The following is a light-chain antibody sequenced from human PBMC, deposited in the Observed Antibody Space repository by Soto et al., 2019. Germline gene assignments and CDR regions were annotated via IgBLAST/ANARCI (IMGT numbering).Light chain of an antibody. CDR3: QQSYSTPPS. Sequence: DIQMTQSPSSLSASVGDRVTITCRASQSFSSYLNWYQQKPGKAPKLLIYAASSLQSGGPSRFSGSGSGTDFTLTISSLQPEDFATYYCQQSYSTPPSFGGGTKVDIK. V-gene: IGKV1-39*01. CDR1: QSFSSY. CDR2: AAS. J-gene: IGKJ4*01.